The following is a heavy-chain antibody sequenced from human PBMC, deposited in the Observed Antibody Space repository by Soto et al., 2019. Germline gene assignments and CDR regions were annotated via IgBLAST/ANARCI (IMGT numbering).Heavy chain of an antibody. CDR2: ISDDGSSK. D-gene: IGHD5-12*01. CDR3: AKGCERGYDLCDS. Sequence: QVQFVESGGGVVQPGRSLRLSCTASGFNFNNYGIHWVRQTPGKGLEWVAVISDDGSSKYYADSVKGRFTISRDNSKNTLYLQMNSLRTEDTAFYYCAKGCERGYDLCDSWGQGTLVTVSS. V-gene: IGHV3-30*18. J-gene: IGHJ4*02. CDR1: GFNFNNYG.